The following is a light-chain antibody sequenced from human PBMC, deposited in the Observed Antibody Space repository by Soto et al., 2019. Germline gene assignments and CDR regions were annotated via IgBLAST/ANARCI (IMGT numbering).Light chain of an antibody. J-gene: IGLJ1*01. CDR3: SSYSTTSTLYV. Sequence: SALTQPASVSGSPGQSITISCSGTSGAIGGYNYVSWYQQHPGKAPKLVIYEVSNRPSGLSNRFSGSKSGNTASLTISGLQAEDEADYYCSSYSTTSTLYVFGTGTKLTVL. V-gene: IGLV2-14*01. CDR1: SGAIGGYNY. CDR2: EVS.